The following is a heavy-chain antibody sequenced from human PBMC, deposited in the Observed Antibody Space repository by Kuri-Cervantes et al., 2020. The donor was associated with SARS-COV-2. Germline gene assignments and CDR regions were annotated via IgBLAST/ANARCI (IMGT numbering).Heavy chain of an antibody. CDR2: MNPNSGNT. CDR3: ARSGRDGTFDY. D-gene: IGHD6-13*01. J-gene: IGHJ4*02. Sequence: ASVKVSCKASGYTFTSYDINWVRQATGQGLEWMGWMNPNSGNTGYAQKFQGRVTITRDTSASTAYMELSSLRSDDTAVYYCARSGRDGTFDYWGQGTLVTVSS. V-gene: IGHV1-8*01. CDR1: GYTFTSYD.